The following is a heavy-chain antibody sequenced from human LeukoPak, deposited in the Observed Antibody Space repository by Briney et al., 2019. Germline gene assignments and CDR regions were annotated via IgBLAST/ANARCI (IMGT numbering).Heavy chain of an antibody. CDR1: GFTFSNAW. CDR2: IKSKTDGGTT. D-gene: IGHD3-10*01. J-gene: IGHJ4*02. CDR3: TTGPYDYGSGTYYH. Sequence: GSLRLSCAASGFTFSNAWMSWVRQAPGKGLEWVGRIKSKTDGGTTDYAAPVKGGFTISRDDSKNTLYVQMNSLKTEDTAVYYCTTGPYDYGSGTYYHWGQGTLVTVSS. V-gene: IGHV3-15*01.